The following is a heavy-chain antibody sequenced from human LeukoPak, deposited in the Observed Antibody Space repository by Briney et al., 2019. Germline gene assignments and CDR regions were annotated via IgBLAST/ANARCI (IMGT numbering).Heavy chain of an antibody. CDR3: ARLYYDSSGQYYFDY. V-gene: IGHV4-59*11. Sequence: SETLSLTCTVSGDSISSHYWSWIRQPPGKGLEWIGYVYYSGSTNYNPSLKSRVTISVDTSKNQFSLKLSSVTTADAAMYYCARLYYDSSGQYYFDYWGQGTLVTVSS. CDR1: GDSISSHY. J-gene: IGHJ4*02. CDR2: VYYSGST. D-gene: IGHD3-22*01.